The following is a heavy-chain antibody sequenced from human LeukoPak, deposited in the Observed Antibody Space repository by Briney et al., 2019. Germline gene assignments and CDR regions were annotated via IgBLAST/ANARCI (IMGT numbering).Heavy chain of an antibody. V-gene: IGHV1-8*01. CDR2: MNPNSGNT. J-gene: IGHJ6*02. D-gene: IGHD6-13*01. CDR3: ARFQQLVPYYYGMDV. CDR1: GYTFTSYD. Sequence: ASVKVSCKASGYTFTSYDINWVRQATGQGLEWMGWMNPNSGNTGYAQKFQGRVTMTRNTSISTAYMELSSLRSEETAVYYCARFQQLVPYYYGMDVWGQGTTVTVSS.